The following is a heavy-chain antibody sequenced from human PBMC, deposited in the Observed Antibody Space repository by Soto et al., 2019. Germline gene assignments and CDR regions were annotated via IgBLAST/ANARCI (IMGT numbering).Heavy chain of an antibody. J-gene: IGHJ5*02. Sequence: RASVKVSCKASGGTFSSYAISWVRQAPGQGLEWMGGIIPIFGTANYAQKFQGRVTITADESTSTAYMELSSLRPEDTAVYYCARNGRVSVTMILKNWFDPWGQGTLVTVSS. CDR3: ARNGRVSVTMILKNWFDP. CDR2: IIPIFGTA. V-gene: IGHV1-69*13. CDR1: GGTFSSYA. D-gene: IGHD3-22*01.